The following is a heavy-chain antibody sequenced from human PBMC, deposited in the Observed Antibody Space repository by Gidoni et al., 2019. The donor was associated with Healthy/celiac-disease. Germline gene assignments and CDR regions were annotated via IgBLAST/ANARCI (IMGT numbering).Heavy chain of an antibody. V-gene: IGHV3-7*03. Sequence: EVQLVESGGGLVQPGGSLRLSCAASGFTFSSYWMSWVRQAPGKGLEWVANIKQDGSEKYYVESVKGRFTISRDNAKNSLYLQMNSLRAEDTAVYYCARDSHQLLFSYWGQGTLVTVSS. CDR3: ARDSHQLLFSY. J-gene: IGHJ4*02. CDR1: GFTFSSYW. D-gene: IGHD2-2*01. CDR2: IKQDGSEK.